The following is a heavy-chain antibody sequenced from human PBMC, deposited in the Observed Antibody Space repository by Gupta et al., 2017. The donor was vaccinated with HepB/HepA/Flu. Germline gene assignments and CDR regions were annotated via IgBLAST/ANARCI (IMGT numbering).Heavy chain of an antibody. Sequence: EVHLVESGGGLVKPGGSRGLSCETYGFSITNNWMAWVRLAPGKGLEWVANIDHDGTTKGYADSVRGRFAISRDNAKNSLFLQMDSLRAEDTAIYYCARDLYSRGGYWGQGTLVTVSS. CDR2: IDHDGTTK. V-gene: IGHV3-7*01. CDR1: GFSITNNW. D-gene: IGHD4-11*01. J-gene: IGHJ4*02. CDR3: ARDLYSRGGY.